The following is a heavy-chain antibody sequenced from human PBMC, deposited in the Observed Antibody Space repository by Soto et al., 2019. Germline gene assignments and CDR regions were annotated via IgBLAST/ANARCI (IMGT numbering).Heavy chain of an antibody. CDR1: GFIFSEYA. CDR2: ISGTGVPT. V-gene: IGHV3-23*04. J-gene: IGHJ5*02. CDR3: AKSFCSSSSCFFLWVDP. Sequence: EVQLVESGGGLVQPGGSLRLSCAASGFIFSEYAMSWVRQAPGKGLEWLSLISGTGVPTLYAGSVKGRFSVSRDNSKNTLFLEMNDLRVDDTATYYCAKSFCSSSSCFFLWVDPWGPGTLVTVSS. D-gene: IGHD2-2*01.